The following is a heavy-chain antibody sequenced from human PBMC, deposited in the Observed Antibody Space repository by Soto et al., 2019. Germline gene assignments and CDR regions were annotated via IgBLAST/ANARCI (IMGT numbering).Heavy chain of an antibody. V-gene: IGHV4-59*08. CDR2: IYHSGST. CDR1: GGSISSYY. D-gene: IGHD2-21*02. CDR3: ARGRHIVVVTATPLIFDY. J-gene: IGHJ4*02. Sequence: SETLSLTCTVSGGSISSYYWSWIRQPPGKGLEWIGYIYHSGSTYYNPSLKSRVTISVDTSKNQFSLKLSSVTAADTAVYYCARGRHIVVVTATPLIFDYWGQGTLVTVSS.